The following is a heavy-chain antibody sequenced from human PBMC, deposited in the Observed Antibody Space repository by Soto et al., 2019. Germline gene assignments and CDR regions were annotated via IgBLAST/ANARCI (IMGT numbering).Heavy chain of an antibody. CDR2: IYYSGST. J-gene: IGHJ5*02. Sequence: PSETLSLTCTVSGGSVSSGSYYWSWIRQPPGKGLEWIGYIYYSGSTNYNPSLKSRVTISVDTSKNQFSLKLSSVTAADTAVYYCARAPSNYYDSSGYLIVRNWFDPWGQGTLVTVSS. V-gene: IGHV4-61*01. CDR1: GGSVSSGSYY. CDR3: ARAPSNYYDSSGYLIVRNWFDP. D-gene: IGHD3-22*01.